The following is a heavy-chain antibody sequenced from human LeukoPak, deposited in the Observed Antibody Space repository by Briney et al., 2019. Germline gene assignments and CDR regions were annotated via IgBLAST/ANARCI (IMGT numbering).Heavy chain of an antibody. CDR1: GGSITTFY. V-gene: IGHV4-59*13. Sequence: SETLSLTCTFSGGSITTFYWSWIRQPPGQRLEWIGYIHYTGSTNYNPSLKSRVTISIEQTKNQSSLPLTSVTAAATAWYYCPSASDNYYLVLWGQGTLVTVSS. CDR3: PSASDNYYLVL. D-gene: IGHD1-1*01. J-gene: IGHJ4*02. CDR2: IHYTGST.